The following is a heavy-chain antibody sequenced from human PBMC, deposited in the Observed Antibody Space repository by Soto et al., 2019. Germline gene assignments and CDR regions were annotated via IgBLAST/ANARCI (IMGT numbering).Heavy chain of an antibody. V-gene: IGHV3-33*01. J-gene: IGHJ5*02. CDR1: GFTFSSYG. Sequence: QVQLVESGGGVVQPGRSLSLSCAASGFTFSSYGMHWVRQAPGKGLEWVAVIWYDGSNKYYADSVKGRFTICRENSKNTLYLKMNSLRAEDTAVYYCARDLYHGYSGYSVSWGEGTTVTVSS. D-gene: IGHD5-12*01. CDR2: IWYDGSNK. CDR3: ARDLYHGYSGYSVS.